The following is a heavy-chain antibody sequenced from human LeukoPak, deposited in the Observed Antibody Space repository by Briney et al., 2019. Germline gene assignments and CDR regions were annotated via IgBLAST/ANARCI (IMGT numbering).Heavy chain of an antibody. CDR3: ARTVVMTSVYHFDY. J-gene: IGHJ4*02. CDR1: GGSISSSNYF. D-gene: IGHD3-22*01. Sequence: TSETLSLTCTVSGGSISSSNYFWAWIRQPPGKGLEWIGSIYYSGSTNYNPSLQSRVTISVDTSKNQFSLKLSSVTAADTAVYYCARTVVMTSVYHFDYWGQGTLVTVSS. CDR2: IYYSGST. V-gene: IGHV4-39*01.